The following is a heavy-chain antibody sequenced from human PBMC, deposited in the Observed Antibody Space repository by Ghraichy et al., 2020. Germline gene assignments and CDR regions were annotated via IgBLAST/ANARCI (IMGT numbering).Heavy chain of an antibody. Sequence: ASVKVSCKASGYTFTSYGISWVRQAPGQGLEWMGWISAYNGNTNYAQKLQGRVTMTTDTSTSTAYMELRSLRSDDTAVYYCARVILGYCSGGSCYSGLLVYYYYYGMDVWGQGTTVTVSS. CDR1: GYTFTSYG. V-gene: IGHV1-18*01. CDR3: ARVILGYCSGGSCYSGLLVYYYYYGMDV. D-gene: IGHD2-15*01. J-gene: IGHJ6*02. CDR2: ISAYNGNT.